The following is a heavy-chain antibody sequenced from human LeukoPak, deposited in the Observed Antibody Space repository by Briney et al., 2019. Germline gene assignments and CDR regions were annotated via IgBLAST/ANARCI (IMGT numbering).Heavy chain of an antibody. J-gene: IGHJ5*02. CDR3: AIDPKDGSGNVNSRGFDP. CDR2: IYHSGST. D-gene: IGHD3-10*01. V-gene: IGHV4-30-2*01. Sequence: SSETLSLTCTVSGGSISSGGYYWSWIRQPPGKGLEWIGYIYHSGSTYYNPSLKSRVTISVDRSKNQFSLKLSSVTAADTAVYYCAIDPKDGSGNVNSRGFDPWGQGTLVTVSS. CDR1: GGSISSGGYY.